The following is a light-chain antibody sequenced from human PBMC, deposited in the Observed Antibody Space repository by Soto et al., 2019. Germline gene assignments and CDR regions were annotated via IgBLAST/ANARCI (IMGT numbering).Light chain of an antibody. CDR2: DAS. CDR1: QSVSSY. Sequence: EIVLKQSPTTLSLSPGGKATPSCRASQSVSSYLAWYQQKPGQAPRLLIYDASNRATGIPARFSGSGSGTDFTLTISSLEPEDFAVYYCQQRSNWPPITFGQGTRLEIK. J-gene: IGKJ5*01. V-gene: IGKV3-11*01. CDR3: QQRSNWPPIT.